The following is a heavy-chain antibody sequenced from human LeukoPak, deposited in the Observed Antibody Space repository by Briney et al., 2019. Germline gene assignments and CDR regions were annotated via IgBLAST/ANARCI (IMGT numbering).Heavy chain of an antibody. CDR2: MNPSSGNT. D-gene: IGHD4-17*01. V-gene: IGHV1-8*01. J-gene: IGHJ4*02. CDR3: ARDLDYGDYVDSNFDY. CDR1: GYTFTSYD. Sequence: ASVKVSCKASGYTFTSYDINWVRRATGQGLEWMGWMNPSSGNTGSAQKLQGRVTMTTDTSTSTAYMELRSLRSDDTAVYYCARDLDYGDYVDSNFDYWGQGTLVTVSS.